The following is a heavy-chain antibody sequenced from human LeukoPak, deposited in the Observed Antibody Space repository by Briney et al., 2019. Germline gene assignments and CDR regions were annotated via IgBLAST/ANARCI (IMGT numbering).Heavy chain of an antibody. J-gene: IGHJ6*03. CDR1: GSTFSSYA. Sequence: SMKFSCKASGSTFSSYAISWVRQAPRQGLEWMGGIIPIFGTANYAQKFQGRVTITTDESTSTAYMELSSLRSEDTAVYYCARAYYSNRKNDYYYYYMDVWGKGTTVTVSS. V-gene: IGHV1-69*05. CDR2: IIPIFGTA. CDR3: ARAYYSNRKNDYYYYYMDV. D-gene: IGHD4-11*01.